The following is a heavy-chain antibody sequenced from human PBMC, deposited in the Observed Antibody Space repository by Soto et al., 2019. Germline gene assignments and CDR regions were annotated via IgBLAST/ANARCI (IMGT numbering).Heavy chain of an antibody. V-gene: IGHV3-48*02. CDR2: ISISSRTI. J-gene: IGHJ5*02. Sequence: LRLSCAASGFTFRSYSMNWVRQAPGKGLEWVSYISISSRTIYYADSVKGRFTISRDGAKNSLYLQMNSLRDEDTSVYYCARDNGIAGSFDPWGQGTLVTVSS. D-gene: IGHD6-13*01. CDR1: GFTFRSYS. CDR3: ARDNGIAGSFDP.